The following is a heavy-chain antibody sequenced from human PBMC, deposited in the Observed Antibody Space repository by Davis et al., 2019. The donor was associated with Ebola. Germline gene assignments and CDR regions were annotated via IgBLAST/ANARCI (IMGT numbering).Heavy chain of an antibody. J-gene: IGHJ5*02. CDR2: IKQDGSEK. CDR3: AKNSGYGYVS. Sequence: GESLKISCAASGFTFSSYWMSWVRQAPGKGLEWVANIKQDGSEKYYVDSVKGRFTISRDNAKNSLYLQMNSLRAEDTAVYYCAKNSGYGYVSWGQGTLVTVSS. V-gene: IGHV3-7*01. CDR1: GFTFSSYW. D-gene: IGHD5-12*01.